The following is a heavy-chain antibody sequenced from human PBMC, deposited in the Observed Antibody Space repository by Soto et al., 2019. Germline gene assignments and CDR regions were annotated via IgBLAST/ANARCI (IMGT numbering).Heavy chain of an antibody. CDR1: GASITSGTYY. CDR2: LYFTGRT. CDR3: ARRLARGVIGWFDP. J-gene: IGHJ5*02. D-gene: IGHD3-10*01. V-gene: IGHV4-39*02. Sequence: ASETLSLTCSVSGASITSGTYYWGWIRQPPGKVLEWIGSLYFTGRTYYSPSLKSRVTISVDTSKNHFSLNLTSVTAADTAVYYCARRLARGVIGWFDPWGQGTLVTVSS.